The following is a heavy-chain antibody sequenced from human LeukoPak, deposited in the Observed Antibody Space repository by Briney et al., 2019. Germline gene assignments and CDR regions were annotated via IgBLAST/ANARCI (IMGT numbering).Heavy chain of an antibody. D-gene: IGHD5-12*01. Sequence: PSETLSLTCTVSGGSISSSSYYWGWIRQPPGKGLEWIGSIYYSRSTYYNPSLKSRVTISVDTSKNQFSLKLSSVTAADTAVYYCARVTRGGYDGYFDYWGQGTLVTVSS. CDR1: GGSISSSSYY. CDR3: ARVTRGGYDGYFDY. V-gene: IGHV4-39*01. CDR2: IYYSRST. J-gene: IGHJ4*02.